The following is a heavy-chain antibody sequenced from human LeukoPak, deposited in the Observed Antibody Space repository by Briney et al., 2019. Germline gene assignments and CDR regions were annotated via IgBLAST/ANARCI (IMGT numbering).Heavy chain of an antibody. CDR1: GFTFSSYA. CDR2: ISTDGGST. V-gene: IGHV3-64D*06. CDR3: VKRGRQGDYAYDY. D-gene: IGHD4-17*01. J-gene: IGHJ4*02. Sequence: GGSLRLSCSASGFTFSSYAMHWVRQGPGKGLEYVSSISTDGGSTFYADFVKGRFTISRDNSKNTLYLQMSSLRGEDTAVYYCVKRGRQGDYAYDYWGQGALVTVSS.